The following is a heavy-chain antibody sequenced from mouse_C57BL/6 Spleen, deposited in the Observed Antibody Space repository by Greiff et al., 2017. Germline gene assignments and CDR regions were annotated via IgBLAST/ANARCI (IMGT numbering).Heavy chain of an antibody. CDR2: ISSGGSYT. Sequence: DVMLVESGGDLVKPGGSLKLSCAASGFTFSSYGMSWVRQTPDKRLEWVATISSGGSYTYYPDSVKGRFTISRDNAKNTLYLQMSSLKSEDTAMYYCARQRDYYGSLYAMDYWGQGTSVTVSS. CDR1: GFTFSSYG. CDR3: ARQRDYYGSLYAMDY. J-gene: IGHJ4*01. V-gene: IGHV5-6*02. D-gene: IGHD1-1*01.